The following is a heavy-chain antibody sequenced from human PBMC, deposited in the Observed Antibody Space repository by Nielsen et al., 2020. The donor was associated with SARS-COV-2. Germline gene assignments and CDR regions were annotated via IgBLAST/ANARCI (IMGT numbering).Heavy chain of an antibody. CDR2: ISAYNGNR. D-gene: IGHD1-26*01. CDR1: GYTFSSYG. CDR3: ARGTGEDY. J-gene: IGHJ4*02. V-gene: IGHV1-18*01. Sequence: ASVKVSCKASGYTFSSYGISWVRQAPGQGLEWMGWISAYNGNRNYVQKFQGRVTMTTDTSTNTAYMELRSLKSDDTAVYYCARGTGEDYWGQGTLVTVSS.